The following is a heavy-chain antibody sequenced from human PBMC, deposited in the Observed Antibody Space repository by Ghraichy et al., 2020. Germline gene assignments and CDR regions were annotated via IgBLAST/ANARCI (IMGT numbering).Heavy chain of an antibody. CDR2: INHSGST. V-gene: IGHV4-34*01. CDR1: GGSFSGYY. J-gene: IGHJ3*02. D-gene: IGHD2-2*01. CDR3: ARRQRLWTMGYCSSTSCSGAFDI. Sequence: SETLSLTCAVYGGSFSGYYWNWIRQPPGKGLEWIGEINHSGSTNYNPSLKSRVTISVDTSKNQFSLKLSSVTAADTAVYYCARRQRLWTMGYCSSTSCSGAFDIWGQGTMVTVSS.